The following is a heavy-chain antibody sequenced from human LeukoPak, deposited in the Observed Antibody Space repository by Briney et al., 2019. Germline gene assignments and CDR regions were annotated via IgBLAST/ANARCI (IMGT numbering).Heavy chain of an antibody. J-gene: IGHJ4*02. Sequence: GGSLRLSCAASGFTFNTYTMNWVRQAPGKGLEWVASIKNDGSEKYYVDSVRGRYTISRDNTKNSLYLQMSSLRAEDTAVYYCATDRGWRTSGYYLYYFEYWGQGTLVTFSS. CDR2: IKNDGSEK. D-gene: IGHD3-3*01. CDR1: GFTFNTYT. CDR3: ATDRGWRTSGYYLYYFEY. V-gene: IGHV3-7*01.